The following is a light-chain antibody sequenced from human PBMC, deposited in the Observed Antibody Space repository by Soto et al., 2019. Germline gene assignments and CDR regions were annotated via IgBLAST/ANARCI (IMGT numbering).Light chain of an antibody. CDR3: TSYAGSRNLV. V-gene: IGLV2-8*01. CDR2: EVN. J-gene: IGLJ3*02. CDR1: SSDVGGYNS. Sequence: QSALTQPPSASGSPGQSVTISCTGTSSDVGGYNSVSWYQQHPGRAPKPLIFEVNRRPSGVPDRFSASKSDNTASLTVSGLQAEDEANYYCTSYAGSRNLVFGGGTKLTVL.